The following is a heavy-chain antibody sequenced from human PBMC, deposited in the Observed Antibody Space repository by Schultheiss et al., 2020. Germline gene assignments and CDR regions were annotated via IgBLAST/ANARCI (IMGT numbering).Heavy chain of an antibody. CDR2: INHSGST. J-gene: IGHJ6*02. Sequence: SETLSLTCAVYGGSFSGYYWSWIRQPPGKGLEWIGEINHSGSTNYNPSLKSRVTISVDKSKNQFSLKLSSVTAADTAVYHCARTTGGMDVWGQGTTVTVSS. CDR3: ARTTGGMDV. D-gene: IGHD1-1*01. CDR1: GGSFSGYY. V-gene: IGHV4-34*01.